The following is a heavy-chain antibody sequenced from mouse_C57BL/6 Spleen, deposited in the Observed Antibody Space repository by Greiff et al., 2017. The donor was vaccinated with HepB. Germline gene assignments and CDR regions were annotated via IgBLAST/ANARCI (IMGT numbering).Heavy chain of an antibody. CDR3: AREVYDGYYHYFDY. J-gene: IGHJ2*01. CDR2: ISDGGSYT. V-gene: IGHV5-4*01. D-gene: IGHD2-3*01. CDR1: GFTFSSYA. Sequence: DVKLVESGGGLVKPGGSLKLSCAASGFTFSSYAMSWVRQTPEKRLEWVATISDGGSYTYYPDNVKGRFTISRDNAKNNLYLQMSHLKSEDTAMYYCAREVYDGYYHYFDYWGQGTTLTVSS.